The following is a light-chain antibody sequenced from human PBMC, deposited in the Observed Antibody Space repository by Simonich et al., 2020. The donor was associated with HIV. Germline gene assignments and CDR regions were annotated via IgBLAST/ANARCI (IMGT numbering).Light chain of an antibody. CDR2: AVS. CDR3: SSYTSSSTWV. CDR1: SSDVGGYNY. J-gene: IGLJ3*02. Sequence: QSALTQPVSVSGSPGQSITISCTGTSSDVGGYNYVSWYQQHPGKAPNLMFYAVSKRPSGVSNRFSGSKSGDTASLTISGLQAEDEADYYCSSYTSSSTWVFGGGTKLTVL. V-gene: IGLV2-14*01.